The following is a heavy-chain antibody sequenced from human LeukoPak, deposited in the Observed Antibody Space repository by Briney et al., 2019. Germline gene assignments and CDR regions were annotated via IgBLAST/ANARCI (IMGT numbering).Heavy chain of an antibody. CDR2: IYYSGST. V-gene: IGHV4-61*08. J-gene: IGHJ6*02. CDR3: ARDQDIVVVVAATKRLYYYGMDV. D-gene: IGHD2-15*01. Sequence: SQTLSLTCTVSGGSISSGGYYWSWIRQPPGKGLEWIGYIYYSGSTNYNPSLKSRVTISVDTSKNQFSLKLSSVTAADTAVYYCARDQDIVVVVAATKRLYYYGMDVWGQGTTVTVSS. CDR1: GGSISSGGYY.